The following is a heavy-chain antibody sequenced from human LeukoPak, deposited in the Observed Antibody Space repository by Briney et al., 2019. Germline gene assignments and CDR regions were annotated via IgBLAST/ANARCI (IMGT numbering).Heavy chain of an antibody. V-gene: IGHV3-7*03. CDR3: ARDSGWFRFDY. Sequence: GGSLRLSCAASGFSFSTFVMHWVRQAPGKGLEWVANIKEDGSQKYYVDSVKGRFTISRDNAKNSLFLQTNSLRVDDTAVYYCARDSGWFRFDYWGQGTLVTVSS. CDR2: IKEDGSQK. CDR1: GFSFSTFV. D-gene: IGHD6-19*01. J-gene: IGHJ4*02.